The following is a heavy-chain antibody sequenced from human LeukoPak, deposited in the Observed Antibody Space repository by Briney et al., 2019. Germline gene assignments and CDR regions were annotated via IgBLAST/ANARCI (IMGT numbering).Heavy chain of an antibody. CDR2: IYHSGST. CDR1: GGSISSYY. V-gene: IGHV4-59*12. CDR3: ARDTCSSTSCYGSDY. J-gene: IGHJ4*02. Sequence: SETLSLTCSVSGGSISSYYWSWIRQPPGKGLEWIGEIYHSGSTNYNPSLKSRVTISVDKSKNQFSLKLSSVTAADTAVYYCARDTCSSTSCYGSDYWGQGTLVTVSS. D-gene: IGHD2-2*01.